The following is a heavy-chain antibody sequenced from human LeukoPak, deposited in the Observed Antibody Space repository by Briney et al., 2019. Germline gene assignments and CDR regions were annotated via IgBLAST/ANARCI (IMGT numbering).Heavy chain of an antibody. CDR3: ARDSSGTFDY. CDR1: GFTSSTYS. Sequence: GGSLRLSCAASGFTSSTYSMNWVRQAPGKGLEWVSSITSSSSYIYYADSVKGRFTISGDNAKNSLYLQMNSLRAGDTAVYYCARDSSGTFDYWGQGTLVTVSS. V-gene: IGHV3-21*01. CDR2: ITSSSSYI. D-gene: IGHD3-22*01. J-gene: IGHJ4*02.